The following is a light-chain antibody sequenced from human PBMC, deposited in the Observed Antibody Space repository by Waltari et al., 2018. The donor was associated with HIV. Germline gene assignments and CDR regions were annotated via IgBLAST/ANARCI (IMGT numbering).Light chain of an antibody. CDR2: WAS. V-gene: IGKV4-1*01. CDR3: QQYYSTPRT. Sequence: DIVMTHSPDSLAVSLGERAPINASSSQSVLYNSNNKNYLAWYQQKPGESPKLLIYWASTRESGVPDRFSGSGSGTDFILTISRLQAEDVAVYYCQQYYSTPRTFGGGTKVEIK. CDR1: QSVLYNSNNKNY. J-gene: IGKJ4*01.